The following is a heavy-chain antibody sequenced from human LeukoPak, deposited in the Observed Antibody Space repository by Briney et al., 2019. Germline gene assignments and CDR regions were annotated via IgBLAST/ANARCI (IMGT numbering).Heavy chain of an antibody. CDR2: IYPGDSDT. D-gene: IGHD5-12*01. Sequence: GESLKISFKGSGXSFTSYWIGWVRQMPGKGLELMGIIYPGDSDTRYSPSFQGQVTVSADKSISTAYLQWSSLKASDTAMYYCARPFSGYDLEYWGQGTLVTVSS. CDR1: GXSFTSYW. J-gene: IGHJ4*02. V-gene: IGHV5-51*01. CDR3: ARPFSGYDLEY.